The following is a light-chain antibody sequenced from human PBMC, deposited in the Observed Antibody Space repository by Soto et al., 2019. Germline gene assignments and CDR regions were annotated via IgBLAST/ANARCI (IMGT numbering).Light chain of an antibody. Sequence: EIVLTQSPLSLPVTPGEPASISCRSSQSLLHRNGYNYLDWYLQKPGQSPQLLIYLGSHRASGVPDRFNGSGSGTDFTLTIRRVEADDVGVYYCMQAVQHRFGPGTKVDIK. CDR3: MQAVQHR. J-gene: IGKJ3*01. CDR1: QSLLHRNGYNY. V-gene: IGKV2-28*01. CDR2: LGS.